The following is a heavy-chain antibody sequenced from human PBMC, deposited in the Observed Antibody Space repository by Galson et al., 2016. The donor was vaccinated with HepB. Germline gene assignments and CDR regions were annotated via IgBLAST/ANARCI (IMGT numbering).Heavy chain of an antibody. CDR3: AVRYSSIWYFQH. D-gene: IGHD6-13*01. Sequence: SLRLSCAASGFTLSNSAMSWVRQAPGKGLEWVSAMSDSGGSTYYADSVKGRFTISRDNSKNTVYLQMNSLGAEDTAIYYCAVRYSSIWYFQHWGRGTLVSVSP. CDR1: GFTLSNSA. CDR2: MSDSGGST. J-gene: IGHJ1*01. V-gene: IGHV3-23*01.